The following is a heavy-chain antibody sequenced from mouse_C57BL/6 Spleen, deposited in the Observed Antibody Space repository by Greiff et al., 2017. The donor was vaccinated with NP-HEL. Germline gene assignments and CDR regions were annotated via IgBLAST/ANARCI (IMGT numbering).Heavy chain of an antibody. J-gene: IGHJ4*01. V-gene: IGHV1-12*01. D-gene: IGHD2-3*01. CDR1: GYTFTSYN. CDR3: AREEDDGYYVGAMDY. CDR2: IYPGNGDT. Sequence: QSGAELVRPGASVKMSCKASGYTFTSYNMHWVKQTPRQGLEWIGAIYPGNGDTSYNQTFKGKATLTVDKASRTAYMQLSSLTSEDSAVYFCAREEDDGYYVGAMDYWGQGTSVTVSS.